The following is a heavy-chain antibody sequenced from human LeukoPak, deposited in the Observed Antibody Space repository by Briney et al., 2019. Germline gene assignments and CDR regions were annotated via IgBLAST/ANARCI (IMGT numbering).Heavy chain of an antibody. CDR1: GGSISSYY. CDR3: ARDCKETPYSSSRAAYYYYYMDV. Sequence: KPSETLSLTCTVSGGSISSYYWSWIRQPAGKGLEWIGRIYTSGSTNYNASLKSGVTMSVDTSQNRFSLKLSSVPAADTAVYYCARDCKETPYSSSRAAYYYYYMDVWGKGTTVTVSS. V-gene: IGHV4-4*07. J-gene: IGHJ6*03. CDR2: IYTSGST. D-gene: IGHD6-6*01.